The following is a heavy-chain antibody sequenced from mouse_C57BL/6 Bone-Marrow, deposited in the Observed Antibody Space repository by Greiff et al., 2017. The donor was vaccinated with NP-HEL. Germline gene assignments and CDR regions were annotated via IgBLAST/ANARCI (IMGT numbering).Heavy chain of an antibody. J-gene: IGHJ3*01. CDR2: INSDGGST. Sequence: VQLKESGGGLVQPGESLKLSCESNEYEFPSHDMSWVRKTPEKRLELVAAINSDGGSTYYPDTMERRFIISRDKTKKALYLQRSSLRSEDTALYYSARHGEGYYFAYWGKGTLVTVSA. CDR1: EYEFPSHD. D-gene: IGHD2-3*01. V-gene: IGHV5-2*01. CDR3: ARHGEGYYFAY.